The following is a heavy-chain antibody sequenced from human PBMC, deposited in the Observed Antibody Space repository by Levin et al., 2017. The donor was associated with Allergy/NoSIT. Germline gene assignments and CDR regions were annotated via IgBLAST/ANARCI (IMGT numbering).Heavy chain of an antibody. D-gene: IGHD3-10*01. V-gene: IGHV3-21*01. Sequence: PGGSLRLSCAASGFTFSSYSMNWVRQAPGKGLEWVSSISSSSSYIYYADSVKGRFTISRDNAKNSLYLQMNSLRAEDTAVYYCARLMAYYGSGNGMDVWGQGTTVTVSS. CDR3: ARLMAYYGSGNGMDV. J-gene: IGHJ6*02. CDR1: GFTFSSYS. CDR2: ISSSSSYI.